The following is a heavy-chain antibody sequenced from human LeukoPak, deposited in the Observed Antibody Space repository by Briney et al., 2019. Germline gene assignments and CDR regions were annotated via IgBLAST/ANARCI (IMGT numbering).Heavy chain of an antibody. Sequence: PGGSLRLSCAASGFTVSSNYMSWVRQAPGKGLEWVSVIYSGGNTYYADSVKGRFTISRDNSKNTLYLQMNSLRAEDTAVYYCAREGTTVLTQGAFDIWGQGTMVTVSS. CDR3: AREGTTVLTQGAFDI. CDR2: IYSGGNT. V-gene: IGHV3-66*01. D-gene: IGHD4-23*01. CDR1: GFTVSSNY. J-gene: IGHJ3*02.